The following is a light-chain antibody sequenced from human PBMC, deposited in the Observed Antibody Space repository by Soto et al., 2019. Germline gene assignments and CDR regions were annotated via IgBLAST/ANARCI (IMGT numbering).Light chain of an antibody. J-gene: IGLJ3*02. V-gene: IGLV7-43*01. CDR3: LLYRSGAWV. CDR2: ITS. Sequence: QAVVTQEPSLTVSPGGTVTLTCASSTGAVTSAFYPNWFQQKPGQAPRALMYITSKKYSWTPARFSGSFLGGKAALTVSGVQPEDEADYYCLLYRSGAWVFGGGTKLTVL. CDR1: TGAVTSAFY.